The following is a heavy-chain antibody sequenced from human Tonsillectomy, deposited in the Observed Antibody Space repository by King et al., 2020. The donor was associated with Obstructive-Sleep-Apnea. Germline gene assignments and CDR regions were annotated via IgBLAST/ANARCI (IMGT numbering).Heavy chain of an antibody. Sequence: TLKESGPTLVKPTQTLTLTCTYSGFSLSTSGVGVGWIRQPPVKALEWLALIYWDDDKHYSPSMKGRLTITKDTSKNQVVIKVTNMDTVDTATYFCAHSPRQLAYYFDSWGQGTLVTVSS. J-gene: IGHJ4*02. CDR2: IYWDDDK. CDR3: AHSPRQLAYYFDS. D-gene: IGHD1-1*01. CDR1: GFSLSTSGVG. V-gene: IGHV2-5*02.